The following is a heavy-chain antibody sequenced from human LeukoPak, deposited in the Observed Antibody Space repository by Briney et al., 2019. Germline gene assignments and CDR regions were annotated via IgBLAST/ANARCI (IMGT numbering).Heavy chain of an antibody. CDR1: GGSFSGYY. J-gene: IGHJ4*02. CDR3: ARRLDYYGSGDLFDY. CDR2: INHSGST. Sequence: SSETLSLTCAVYGGSFSGYYWSWIRQPPGKGLEWIGEINHSGSTNYNPSLKSRVTISVDTSKNQFSLKLSSVTAADTAVYYCARRLDYYGSGDLFDYWGQGTLVTVSS. V-gene: IGHV4-34*01. D-gene: IGHD3-10*01.